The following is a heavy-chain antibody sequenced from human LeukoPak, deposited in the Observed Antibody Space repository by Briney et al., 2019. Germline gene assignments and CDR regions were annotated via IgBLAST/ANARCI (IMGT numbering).Heavy chain of an antibody. CDR2: INDNGDDT. V-gene: IGHV3-23*01. D-gene: IGHD2-15*01. Sequence: GGSLSLPCAASGFTFRNYAMTWVRQAPGKGLEWVSEINDNGDDTYYADSVKGRFTISRDNSKNTVYLQMNSLRVDDTAVYYCESGTINLVDYWGQGTVAPVSS. CDR3: ESGTINLVDY. CDR1: GFTFRNYA. J-gene: IGHJ4*02.